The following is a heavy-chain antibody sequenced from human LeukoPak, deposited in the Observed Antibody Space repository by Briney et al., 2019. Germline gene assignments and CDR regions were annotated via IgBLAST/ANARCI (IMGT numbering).Heavy chain of an antibody. D-gene: IGHD3-10*01. CDR2: IYHSGST. CDR3: ARVGVTMVRGVPLYLDY. Sequence: SGTLSLTCAVSGGSISSSNWWSWVRQPPGKGLEWIGEIYHSGSTNYNPSLKSRVTISVDKSKNQFSLKLSSVTAADTAVYYCARVGVTMVRGVPLYLDYWGQGTLVTVSS. CDR1: GGSISSSNW. V-gene: IGHV4-4*02. J-gene: IGHJ4*02.